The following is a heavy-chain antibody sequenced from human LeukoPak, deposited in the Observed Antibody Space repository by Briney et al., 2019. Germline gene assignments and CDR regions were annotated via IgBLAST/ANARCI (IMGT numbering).Heavy chain of an antibody. V-gene: IGHV5-51*01. CDR1: GYTFTNYW. Sequence: GESLKISCKGSGYTFTNYWIGWVRQMPGKGLEWMGIIYPGDSDTRYSPPFQGQVTISADKSISTAYLQWSSLKASDTAMYYCARHKVLVDRPYYFDYWGQGTLVTVSS. CDR3: ARHKVLVDRPYYFDY. J-gene: IGHJ4*02. D-gene: IGHD2-15*01. CDR2: IYPGDSDT.